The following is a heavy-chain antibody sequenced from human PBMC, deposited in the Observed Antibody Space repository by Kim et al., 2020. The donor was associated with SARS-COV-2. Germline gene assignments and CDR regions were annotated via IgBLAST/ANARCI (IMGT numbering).Heavy chain of an antibody. V-gene: IGHV4-39*01. Sequence: YIGTTYHNPSLKSRVTISVDTSKNQFYLKLSSVTAADTAVYYCARLSTGDWGQGTMVTVSS. D-gene: IGHD3-10*01. J-gene: IGHJ3*01. CDR2: YIGTT. CDR3: ARLSTGD.